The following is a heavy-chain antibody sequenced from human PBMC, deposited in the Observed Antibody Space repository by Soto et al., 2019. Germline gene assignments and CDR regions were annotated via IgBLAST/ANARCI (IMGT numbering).Heavy chain of an antibody. CDR1: GASLSDNY. CDR3: ARGRGEFDA. J-gene: IGHJ5*02. Sequence: SETLSLTCAVYGASLSDNYCNWLRQPPGKGLEWIGEINHSGNTNYNPSLRSRVTISIDTSKNQLSLNLRSVSAADTAVYYCARGRGEFDAWGKGTPVTVSS. V-gene: IGHV4-34*01. D-gene: IGHD2-21*01. CDR2: INHSGNT.